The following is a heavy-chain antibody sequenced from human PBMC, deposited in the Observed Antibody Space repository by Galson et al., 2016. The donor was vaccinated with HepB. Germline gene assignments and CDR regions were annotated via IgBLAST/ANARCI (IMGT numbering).Heavy chain of an antibody. Sequence: SLRLSCAASGFTFSNYGMHWVRQAPGKGLEWVAVISAAGYTQFYADSVKGRFTISRDSSTSTLYLQMDSLRPEDTAVYYCANEGGPHFDSTGSRYHFDCWGQGTLVTVSS. V-gene: IGHV3-30*18. J-gene: IGHJ4*02. CDR2: ISAAGYTQ. CDR3: ANEGGPHFDSTGSRYHFDC. D-gene: IGHD2-8*02. CDR1: GFTFSNYG.